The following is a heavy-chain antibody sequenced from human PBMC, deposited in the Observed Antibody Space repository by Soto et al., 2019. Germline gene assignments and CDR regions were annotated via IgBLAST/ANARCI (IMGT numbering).Heavy chain of an antibody. CDR2: IDWDDDK. CDR1: GFSLSTDGMC. V-gene: IGHV2-70*12. J-gene: IGHJ6*04. Sequence: SCPTLVNPTQTLTLTCTFSGFSLSTDGMCVSWIRQPPGQALECLALIDWDDDKYYSPSLKTRLTISKDTSKNQVVLMMTNMDPVETATHVCARTLCSILRETPYGRDIWDNGITVTDSA. CDR3: ARTLCSILRETPYGRDI. D-gene: IGHD1-1*01.